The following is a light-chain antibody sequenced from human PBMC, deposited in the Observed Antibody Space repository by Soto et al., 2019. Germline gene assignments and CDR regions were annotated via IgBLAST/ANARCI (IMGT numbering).Light chain of an antibody. V-gene: IGKV3-15*01. Sequence: EMVMTQSPAILSVSPGERATLSCRASQSVSSNLAWYQQKPGQAPRLLIYGASTRATGIPARFSGSGSATEFTLTNISLQSEDFAVYYCLQYDNWPPRYTFGQGTKLEIK. J-gene: IGKJ2*01. CDR1: QSVSSN. CDR2: GAS. CDR3: LQYDNWPPRYT.